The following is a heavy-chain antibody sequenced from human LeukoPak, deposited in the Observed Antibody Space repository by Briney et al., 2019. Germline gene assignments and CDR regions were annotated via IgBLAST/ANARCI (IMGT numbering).Heavy chain of an antibody. J-gene: IGHJ4*02. CDR2: INHSGST. V-gene: IGHV4-34*01. CDR3: ARGAEGSWLSNFDS. Sequence: SETLSLTCAVYGGSFSGYYWSWIRQPPGKGLEWIGEINHSGSTNYNPSLKSRVTISVDTSKNQFSLKLSSVTAADTAVYYCARGAEGSWLSNFDSWGQGTLVTVSS. CDR1: GGSFSGYY. D-gene: IGHD5-12*01.